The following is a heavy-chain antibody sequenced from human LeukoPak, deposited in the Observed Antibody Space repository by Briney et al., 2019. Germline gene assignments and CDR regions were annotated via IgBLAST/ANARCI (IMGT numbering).Heavy chain of an antibody. CDR3: ARDANNAGVSGNLDM. CDR2: NYTSGST. V-gene: IGHV4-61*02. J-gene: IGHJ3*02. D-gene: IGHD2-8*01. CDR1: GGSISSGSYY. Sequence: SETLSLTCTVSGGSISSGSYYWSWIRQPAGKGLEWIGRNYTSGSTNYNPSLKSRVTISVDTSKNQFSLKLSSVTAADTAVYYCARDANNAGVSGNLDMWGQGTMVTVSS.